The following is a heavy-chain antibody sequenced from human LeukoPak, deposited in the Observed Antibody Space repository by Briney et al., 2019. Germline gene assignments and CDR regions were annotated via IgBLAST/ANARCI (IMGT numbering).Heavy chain of an antibody. J-gene: IGHJ4*02. CDR1: GFTFNNYG. D-gene: IGHD6-13*01. V-gene: IGHV3-NL1*01. Sequence: GGSLRLSCAASGFTFNNYGMHWVRQAPGKGLEWVSVIYSGGSTYYADSVKGRFTISRDNSKNTLYLQMNSLRAEDTAVYYCASGSWTDYWGQGTLVTVSS. CDR2: IYSGGST. CDR3: ASGSWTDY.